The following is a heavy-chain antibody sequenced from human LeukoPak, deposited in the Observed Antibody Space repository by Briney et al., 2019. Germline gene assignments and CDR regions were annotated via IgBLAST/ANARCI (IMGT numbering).Heavy chain of an antibody. CDR3: AKARYCSGGTCPEWFDP. D-gene: IGHD2-15*01. CDR1: GFTISDYA. J-gene: IGHJ5*02. CDR2: ISYSGGNT. Sequence: GGSLRLSCAASGFTISDYAMNWVRQALRRGREWVSTISYSGGNTYYADPVKGRFTISRDNSKNTLYLQMNSLRAEDTAIYYCAKARYCSGGTCPEWFDPWGQGTLVTVSS. V-gene: IGHV3-23*01.